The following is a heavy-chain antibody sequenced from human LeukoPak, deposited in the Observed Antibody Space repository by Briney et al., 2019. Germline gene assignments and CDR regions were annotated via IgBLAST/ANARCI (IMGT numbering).Heavy chain of an antibody. Sequence: GASVKVSCKASGYTFTSYGISWVRQAPGQGLEWMGWISAYNGNTNYAQKLQGRVTMTTDTSTSTAYMELRSLRSDDTAVYYCARDRWVDFWSGARAEYFQHWGQGTLVTVSS. CDR1: GYTFTSYG. D-gene: IGHD3-3*01. J-gene: IGHJ1*01. V-gene: IGHV1-18*01. CDR2: ISAYNGNT. CDR3: ARDRWVDFWSGARAEYFQH.